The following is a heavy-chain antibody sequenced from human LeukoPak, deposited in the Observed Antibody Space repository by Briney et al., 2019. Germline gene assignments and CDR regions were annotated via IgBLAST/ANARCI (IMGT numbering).Heavy chain of an antibody. CDR1: GYTFTSYD. D-gene: IGHD6-13*01. J-gene: IGHJ4*02. CDR3: ARELFIAAAGTPNY. Sequence: ASVKVSCKASGYTFTSYDINWVRQATGQGLEWMGWMNPNSGNTGYAQRFQGRVTMTRNTSISTAHMELSSLRSEDTAVYYCARELFIAAAGTPNYWGQGTLVTVSS. CDR2: MNPNSGNT. V-gene: IGHV1-8*01.